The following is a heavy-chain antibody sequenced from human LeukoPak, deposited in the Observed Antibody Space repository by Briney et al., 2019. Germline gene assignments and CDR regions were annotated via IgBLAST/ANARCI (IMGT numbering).Heavy chain of an antibody. CDR2: IYTSGST. Sequence: SETLSLTCTVSGGSISSGSYYWSWIRQPAGKGLGWIGRIYTSGSTNYNPSLKSRVTISVDTSKNQFSLKLSSVTAADTAVYYCAREAYSSGWYWYFDLWGRGTLVTVSS. D-gene: IGHD6-19*01. CDR1: GGSISSGSYY. V-gene: IGHV4-61*02. J-gene: IGHJ2*01. CDR3: AREAYSSGWYWYFDL.